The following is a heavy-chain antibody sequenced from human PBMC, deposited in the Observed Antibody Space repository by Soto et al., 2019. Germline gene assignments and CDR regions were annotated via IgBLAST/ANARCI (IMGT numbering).Heavy chain of an antibody. Sequence: GGSLRFSSAASEFTFSSYGMHWVRQAPGKGLEWVAVISYDGSNKYYADSVKGRFTISRDNSKNTLYLQMNSLRAEDTAVYYCAKDYPPYSYGYYYFDYWGQGTLVTVSS. D-gene: IGHD5-18*01. V-gene: IGHV3-30*18. J-gene: IGHJ4*02. CDR1: EFTFSSYG. CDR2: ISYDGSNK. CDR3: AKDYPPYSYGYYYFDY.